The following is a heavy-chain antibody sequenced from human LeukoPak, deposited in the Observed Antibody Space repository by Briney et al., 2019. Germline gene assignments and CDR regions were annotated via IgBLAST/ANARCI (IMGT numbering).Heavy chain of an antibody. Sequence: ASVKLSCKASAYTFTAYYMHWVRQAPGQGLGCMGWINPNSGGTNYAQKFQGRVTMTRDTSISTAYMELSRLRSDDTAVYYCARDQNMPPYREVGASPFDCWGQGTLVTVSS. CDR2: INPNSGGT. CDR1: AYTFTAYY. J-gene: IGHJ4*02. D-gene: IGHD1-26*01. CDR3: ARDQNMPPYREVGASPFDC. V-gene: IGHV1-2*02.